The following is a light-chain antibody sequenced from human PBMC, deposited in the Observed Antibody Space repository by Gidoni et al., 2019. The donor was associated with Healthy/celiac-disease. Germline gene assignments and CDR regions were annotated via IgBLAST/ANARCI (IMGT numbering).Light chain of an antibody. CDR1: QGITSY. Sequence: AIRMTKSPSSFSASTGDRVTITCRASQGITSYLAWYQQKPGKAPKLLIYAASTLQSGVPSRFSGSGYGTDFTLTIICLQSEDFATYYCQQYYSYPPWTFGQGTKVEIK. V-gene: IGKV1-8*01. J-gene: IGKJ1*01. CDR2: AAS. CDR3: QQYYSYPPWT.